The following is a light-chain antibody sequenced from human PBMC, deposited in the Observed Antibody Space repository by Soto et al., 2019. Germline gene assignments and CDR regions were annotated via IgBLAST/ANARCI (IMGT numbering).Light chain of an antibody. Sequence: QSALTQPASSSGSPEQSITISCTGTSSDVGGYNYVSWYQQHPGKAPKLMIYDVNNRPSGVSNRCSGSKSGNTASLTISGLQAEDEADYYCSSYTRSSAYVFGTGTKVTV. J-gene: IGLJ1*01. CDR3: SSYTRSSAYV. CDR1: SSDVGGYNY. CDR2: DVN. V-gene: IGLV2-14*03.